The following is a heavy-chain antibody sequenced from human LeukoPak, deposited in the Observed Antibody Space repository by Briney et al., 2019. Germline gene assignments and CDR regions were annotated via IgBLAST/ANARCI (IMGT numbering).Heavy chain of an antibody. V-gene: IGHV3-66*01. Sequence: PGGSLRLSCAASGFTVSSNFMTWVRQAPGKGLDWVSVTYNDGSTYYADSVKGRFNISRDNSKNTLYLQLNYLRTEDTAVYYCARGDYGYEVSAYWGQGTLVNVSS. J-gene: IGHJ4*02. CDR1: GFTVSSNF. D-gene: IGHD4-17*01. CDR3: ARGDYGYEVSAY. CDR2: TYNDGST.